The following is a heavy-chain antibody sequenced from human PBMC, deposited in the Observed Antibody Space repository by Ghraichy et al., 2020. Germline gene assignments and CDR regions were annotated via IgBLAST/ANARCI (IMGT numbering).Heavy chain of an antibody. CDR2: IWYDGSNK. CDR1: GFTFSSYG. V-gene: IGHV3-33*01. CDR3: ATTSYYYDSSGYWTGDAFDI. Sequence: GGSLRLSCAASGFTFSSYGMHWVRQAPGKGLEWVAVIWYDGSNKYYADSVKGRFTISRDNSKNTLYLQMNSLRAEDTAVYYCATTSYYYDSSGYWTGDAFDIWGQGTMVTVSS. D-gene: IGHD3-22*01. J-gene: IGHJ3*02.